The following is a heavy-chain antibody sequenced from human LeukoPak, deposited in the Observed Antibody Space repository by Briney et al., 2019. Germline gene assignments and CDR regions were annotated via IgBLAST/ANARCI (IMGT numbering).Heavy chain of an antibody. CDR3: TRAPSEIGGYYPEYFRH. D-gene: IGHD3-22*01. J-gene: IGHJ1*01. CDR1: GFTFSMYW. Sequence: GGSLRLSCAASGFTFSMYWMHWVRQAPGKGLVWVSRIKSDGSTNYADSVKGRFTISRDNAKDTVSLQMNSLRPEDTGVYYCTRAPSEIGGYYPEYFRHWGQSTLVTVSS. CDR2: IKSDGST. V-gene: IGHV3-74*01.